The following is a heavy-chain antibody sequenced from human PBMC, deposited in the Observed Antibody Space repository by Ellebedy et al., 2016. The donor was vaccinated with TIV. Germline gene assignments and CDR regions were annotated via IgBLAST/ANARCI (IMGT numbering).Heavy chain of an antibody. D-gene: IGHD1-26*01. CDR1: GFTFADFA. CDR3: AKAQIGATSRDPFYGMDV. V-gene: IGHV3-43*02. J-gene: IGHJ6*02. CDR2: ITRDGTST. Sequence: PGGSLRLSCAASGFTFADFAMHWVRPVPGKGLEWVSVITRDGTSTYYADSVKGRFTISRDNSKNSLYLQMNSLSSEDTAFYYCAKAQIGATSRDPFYGMDVWGPGTTVTVSS.